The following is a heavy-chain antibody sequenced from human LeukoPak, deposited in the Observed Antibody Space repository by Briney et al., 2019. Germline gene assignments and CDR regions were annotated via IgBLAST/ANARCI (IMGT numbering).Heavy chain of an antibody. V-gene: IGHV3-48*03. CDR3: ARGNIRGYSYGFDS. J-gene: IGHJ4*02. D-gene: IGHD5-18*01. CDR2: ISSNGGTM. CDR1: GLNFSSYG. Sequence: PGGSLTLSCAASGLNFSSYGMSWVLQAPGKGLDWVSYISSNGGTMYYANSVKGRFTISRENAKNSLYLQMNSLRVEDTAVYYCARGNIRGYSYGFDSWGQGTLVTVSS.